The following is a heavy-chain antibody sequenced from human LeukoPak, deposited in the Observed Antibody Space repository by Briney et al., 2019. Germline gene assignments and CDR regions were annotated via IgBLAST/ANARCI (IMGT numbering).Heavy chain of an antibody. CDR1: GFTFSSYS. Sequence: GGSLRLSCAASGFTFSSYSMNWVRQAPGKGLEWVSSISSSSSYIYYADSVKGRFTISRDNAKNSLYLQMNSLRAEDTAVFYCARVSMVTTGYYYYYYMDVWGKGTTVTVSS. V-gene: IGHV3-21*01. J-gene: IGHJ6*03. CDR3: ARVSMVTTGYYYYYYMDV. D-gene: IGHD2/OR15-2a*01. CDR2: ISSSSSYI.